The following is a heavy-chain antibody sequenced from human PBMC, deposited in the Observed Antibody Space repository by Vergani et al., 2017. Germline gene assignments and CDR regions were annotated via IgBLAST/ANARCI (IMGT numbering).Heavy chain of an antibody. V-gene: IGHV3-11*01. CDR3: ASESEGTAAPGGAYYYDYYMDV. CDR2: ISSSGSTI. J-gene: IGHJ6*03. Sequence: QVQLVESGGGLVKPVGSLRLSCAASGFTFSDYYMSWIRQAPGKGLECVSYISSSGSTIYYADSVKGRFTISRYNAKNSLYLQMNSLRAEDTAVYYCASESEGTAAPGGAYYYDYYMDVWGKGTTVTVSS. D-gene: IGHD2-2*01. CDR1: GFTFSDYY.